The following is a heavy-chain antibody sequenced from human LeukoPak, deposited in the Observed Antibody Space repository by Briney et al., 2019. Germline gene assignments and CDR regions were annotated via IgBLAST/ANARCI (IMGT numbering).Heavy chain of an antibody. CDR1: GGSISSNSYH. CDR3: ARRPSYYMDV. CDR2: IYYSGST. V-gene: IGHV4-39*01. Sequence: SETLSLTCTVSGGSISSNSYHWGWIRQPPGKGLEWIASIYYSGSTYYNPSLKSRVTISVDTSKNQFSLKLSPVTAADTAMYYCARRPSYYMDVWGKGTTVTVSS. J-gene: IGHJ6*03.